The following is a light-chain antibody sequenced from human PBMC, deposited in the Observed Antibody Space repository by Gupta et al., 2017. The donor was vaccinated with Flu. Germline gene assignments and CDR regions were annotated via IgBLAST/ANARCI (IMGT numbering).Light chain of an antibody. V-gene: IGKV3-20*01. J-gene: IGKJ3*01. Sequence: DIVFTQSPGTLSLSPGERHTLSCSASHRLSSNYLAWYQQKPGQAPRLLIYYASTRATGIPDRFSGSGSGTDFTLTISSLEPEDFAVYYCQQDDSFHVTFGRGTKVDV. CDR1: HRLSSNY. CDR3: QQDDSFHVT. CDR2: YAS.